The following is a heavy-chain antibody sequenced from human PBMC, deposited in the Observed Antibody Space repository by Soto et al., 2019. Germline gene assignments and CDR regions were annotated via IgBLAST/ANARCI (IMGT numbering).Heavy chain of an antibody. V-gene: IGHV1-18*01. CDR3: ARVIPGAEAWFDX. CDR1: GYTFTNFG. Sequence: ASVKVSCNASGYTFTNFGVTWVRRAPGQGLEWMGCISAYTDTPNYAQKFQGRVTMTIDTSTSTDYMDLRSLTSDDTAVYYCARVIPGAEAWFDXWGQGTLVTVSX. D-gene: IGHD2-2*01. J-gene: IGHJ5*02. CDR2: ISAYTDTP.